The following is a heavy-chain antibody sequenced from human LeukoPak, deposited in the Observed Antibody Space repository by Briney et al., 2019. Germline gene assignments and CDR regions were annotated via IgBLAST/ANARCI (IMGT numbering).Heavy chain of an antibody. CDR2: IYYSGST. J-gene: IGHJ4*02. CDR1: GRSISSSCYY. CDR3: ATAPTHFDY. Sequence: MSSETLSLTCTVSGRSISSSCYYWGWIRQPPGKGLEWIGSIYYSGSTYYNPPLKSRVSISVDTSKNQFSLKLSSVTAADTAVYYCATAPTHFDYWGQGTLVTVSS. V-gene: IGHV4-39*01.